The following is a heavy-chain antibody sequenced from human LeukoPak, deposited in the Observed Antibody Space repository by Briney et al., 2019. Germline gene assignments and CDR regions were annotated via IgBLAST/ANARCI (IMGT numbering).Heavy chain of an antibody. CDR1: GFTFSSYG. Sequence: GGSLRLSCAASGFTFSSYGMHWVRQAPGKGLEWVAFIRYDGSNKYYADSVKGRFTISRDNSKNTLYLQMSSLRAEDTAVYYCAKDGRRYDSSGYSVDYWGQGTLVTVSS. V-gene: IGHV3-30*02. CDR2: IRYDGSNK. CDR3: AKDGRRYDSSGYSVDY. J-gene: IGHJ4*02. D-gene: IGHD3-22*01.